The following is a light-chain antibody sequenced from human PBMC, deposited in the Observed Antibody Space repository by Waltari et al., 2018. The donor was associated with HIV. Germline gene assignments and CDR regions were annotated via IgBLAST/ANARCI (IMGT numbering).Light chain of an antibody. V-gene: IGKV3-20*01. CDR2: GAS. CDR1: QSVSSRY. J-gene: IGKJ3*01. CDR3: QQYGSSPGFT. Sequence: EIVLTQSPGTLSLSPGERATLSCRASQSVSSRYLAWYQQTPGQAPRILIYGASSRATGIPDRFSGSGSGTDFTLTISRLEPEDFAVYYCQQYGSSPGFTFGPGTKVDIK.